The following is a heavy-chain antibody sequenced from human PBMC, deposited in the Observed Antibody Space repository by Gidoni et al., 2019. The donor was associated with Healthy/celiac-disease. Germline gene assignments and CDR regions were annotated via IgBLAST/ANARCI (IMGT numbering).Heavy chain of an antibody. CDR2: IIPIFCTA. V-gene: IGHV1-69*01. D-gene: IGHD3-9*01. J-gene: IGHJ4*02. CDR3: AREYYDILTGYLYY. Sequence: QVQLVQSGAEVTKPGSSVKVSCKASGGPLSSYAISRGRQAPGQGLEWMGWIIPIFCTANYAQKFQGRVTITADESTSTAYMELSSLRSEDTAVYYCAREYYDILTGYLYYWGQGTLVTVSS. CDR1: GGPLSSYA.